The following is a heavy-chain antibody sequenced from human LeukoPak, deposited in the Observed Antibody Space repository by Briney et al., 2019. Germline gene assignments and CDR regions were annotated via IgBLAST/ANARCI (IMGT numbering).Heavy chain of an antibody. CDR2: ISYDGSNK. CDR1: GCTFSSYG. Sequence: GGSLRLSCAASGCTFSSYGMHWVRQAPGKGLEGVAVISYDGSNKYYADSVKGRFTISRDNSKNTLYLQMNSLRAEDTAVYYCAKAGYDSGIAYYFDYWGQGTLVTVSS. CDR3: AKAGYDSGIAYYFDY. V-gene: IGHV3-30*18. D-gene: IGHD5-12*01. J-gene: IGHJ4*02.